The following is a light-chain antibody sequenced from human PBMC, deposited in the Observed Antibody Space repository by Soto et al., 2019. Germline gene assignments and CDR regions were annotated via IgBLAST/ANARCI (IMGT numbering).Light chain of an antibody. J-gene: IGLJ1*01. CDR3: GSYASSSTRV. V-gene: IGLV2-14*01. Sequence: QSALTQPASASGTPGQSITISCTGTSSDVGGYNYVSWYQQHPGNAHKLMIYDISHRPSGVSNRFSGSKSGNTASLTISGLQAEEEADYCGGSYASSSTRVFGTGTKVTVL. CDR2: DIS. CDR1: SSDVGGYNY.